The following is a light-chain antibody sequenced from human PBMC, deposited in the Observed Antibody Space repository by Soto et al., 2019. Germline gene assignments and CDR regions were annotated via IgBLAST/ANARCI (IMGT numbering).Light chain of an antibody. V-gene: IGLV4-69*01. CDR2: LDSDGSH. J-gene: IGLJ3*02. CDR3: QTWATGPDWV. Sequence: HLVLTQSPSASASLGASVKLTCTLSSGHSSYTITWHQQQPDKGPRYLMSLDSDGSHYKGDGIPDRFSGSSSGTERYLTISSLQSEDEADYYCQTWATGPDWVFGGGTKLTVL. CDR1: SGHSSYT.